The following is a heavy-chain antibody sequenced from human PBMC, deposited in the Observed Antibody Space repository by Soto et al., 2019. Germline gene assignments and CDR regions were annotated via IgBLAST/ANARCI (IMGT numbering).Heavy chain of an antibody. D-gene: IGHD4-17*01. CDR1: GGSISSGGYY. V-gene: IGHV4-31*03. J-gene: IGHJ4*02. CDR2: IYYSGST. CDR3: ASMTTVTGFDY. Sequence: QVQLQESGPGLVKPSQTLSLTCTVSGGSISSGGYYWSWIRQHPGKGLRWIGYIYYSGSTYYNPSLTSRVTISVDTSKHQFSLKLSAVTAADTAVYYCASMTTVTGFDYWGQGTLVSVSS.